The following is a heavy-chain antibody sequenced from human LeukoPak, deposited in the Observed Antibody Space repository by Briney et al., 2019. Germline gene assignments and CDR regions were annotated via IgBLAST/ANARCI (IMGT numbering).Heavy chain of an antibody. CDR1: GFTFSSYS. CDR2: ISSNSSYI. J-gene: IGHJ4*02. D-gene: IGHD2-21*02. CDR3: ARGKGDSFDY. V-gene: IGHV3-21*01. Sequence: GGSLRLSCAASGFTFSSYSMNWVRQAPGKWLEWVSSISSNSSYIYYADSGKGRFTISRDNAKHSLYLQMDSLRTEDTGVSYCARGKGDSFDYCGQGTLVTVSS.